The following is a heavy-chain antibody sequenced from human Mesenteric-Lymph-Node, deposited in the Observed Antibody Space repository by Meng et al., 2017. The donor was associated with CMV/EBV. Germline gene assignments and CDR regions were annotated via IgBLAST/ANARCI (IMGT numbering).Heavy chain of an antibody. CDR2: VHYTGST. J-gene: IGHJ5*02. V-gene: IGHV4-39*01. CDR3: ARPFPSWQSPRLDPFGA. D-gene: IGHD6-19*01. Sequence: LQWRESGPELVKHSDTLSLPCTVSGSSISSFYYWGWIRQPPGRGLEWIGSVHYTGSTYYSPSLKSRVTVSVDTSKNQFSLRLTSVTAADTAVYYCARPFPSWQSPRLDPFGAWGQGTLVTVSS. CDR1: GSSISSFYY.